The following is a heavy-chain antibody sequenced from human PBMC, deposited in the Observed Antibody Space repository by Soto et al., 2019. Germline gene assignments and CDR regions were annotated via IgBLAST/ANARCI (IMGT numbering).Heavy chain of an antibody. CDR2: TSVYNGNT. V-gene: IGHV1-18*01. Sequence: VQLVQSGAEVKKPGASVKVSCKASGYTFSSYGISWVRQAPGQGLEWMGWTSVYNGNTNDAQKFQGRVTVTTDPSTSTAYMVLRSLRSDDTAVYYCARDERDTCSGGNCYYFDYWGQGTLVTVSP. CDR3: ARDERDTCSGGNCYYFDY. D-gene: IGHD2-15*01. J-gene: IGHJ4*02. CDR1: GYTFSSYG.